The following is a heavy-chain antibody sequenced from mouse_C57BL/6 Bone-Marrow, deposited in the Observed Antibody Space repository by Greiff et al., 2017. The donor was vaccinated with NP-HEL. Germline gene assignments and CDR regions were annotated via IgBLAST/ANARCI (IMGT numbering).Heavy chain of an antibody. CDR2: IYPGSGST. D-gene: IGHD2-5*01. V-gene: IGHV1-55*01. Sequence: QVQLQQPGAELVKPGASVKMSCKASGYTFTSYWITWVKQRPGQGLEWIGDIYPGSGSTNYNEKFKSKATLTVDTSSSTAYMQLSSLTSEDSAVYYCARNGSYYSNYDYFDYWGQGTTLTVSS. CDR3: ARNGSYYSNYDYFDY. CDR1: GYTFTSYW. J-gene: IGHJ2*01.